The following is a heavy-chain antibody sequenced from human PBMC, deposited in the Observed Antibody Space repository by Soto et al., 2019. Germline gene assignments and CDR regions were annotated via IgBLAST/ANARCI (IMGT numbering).Heavy chain of an antibody. CDR3: ARDMVVAAGANYYYGMDV. D-gene: IGHD2-15*01. V-gene: IGHV4-61*01. J-gene: IGHJ6*02. CDR1: GGSVISGSYY. Sequence: PSETLSLTCTVSGGSVISGSYYWSWIRQPPGKGLEWIGYIYYSGSTNYNPSLKSRVTISVDTSKNQFSLKLSSVTAADTAVYYCARDMVVAAGANYYYGMDVWGQGTTVTV. CDR2: IYYSGST.